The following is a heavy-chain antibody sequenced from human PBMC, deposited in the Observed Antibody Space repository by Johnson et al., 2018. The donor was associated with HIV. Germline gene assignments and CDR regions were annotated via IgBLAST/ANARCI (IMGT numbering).Heavy chain of an antibody. J-gene: IGHJ3*02. CDR2: ISSSGSTI. CDR1: GFTFSDYS. CDR3: ACPPDAFDI. Sequence: QVQLVESWGGLVKPGGSLRLSCAASGFTFSDYSMRWIRQAPGKGLEWVSYISSSGSTIYYADSVKGRFTISRYNAKNSLYMQMNSLRAEDAAVYYCACPPDAFDIWGQGTMVTVSS. V-gene: IGHV3-11*04.